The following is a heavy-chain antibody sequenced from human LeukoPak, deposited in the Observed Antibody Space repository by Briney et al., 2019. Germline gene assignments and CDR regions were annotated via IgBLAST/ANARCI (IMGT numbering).Heavy chain of an antibody. D-gene: IGHD3-22*01. CDR2: IHPSGTL. CDR3: SRGLDSRKLGY. J-gene: IGHJ4*02. V-gene: IGHV4-31*03. Sequence: PSETLSLTCTVPGASFSSGDQYWNWIRQSPGKGLEWIGSIHPSGTLYNNPSLESRVTMSMDTSKNQFSLNLNSVTAADTAVYFCSRGLDSRKLGYWGQGTLVTVSS. CDR1: GASFSSGDQY.